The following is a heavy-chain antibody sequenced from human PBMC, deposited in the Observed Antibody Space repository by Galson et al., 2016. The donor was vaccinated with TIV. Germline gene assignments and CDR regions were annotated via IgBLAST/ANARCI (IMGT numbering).Heavy chain of an antibody. CDR2: LFYSGSR. V-gene: IGHV4-59*11. Sequence: SETLSLTCTVSGGSITSHYWSWIRQPPGKGLEWIGYLFYSGSRNFNSSFKSRVTVSLDTSKNQFSLKLKSVTAADTAVYYCARRGNITILGVPYPDYYYYMDVWGKGTTVTVSS. D-gene: IGHD3-3*01. CDR1: GGSITSHY. J-gene: IGHJ6*03. CDR3: ARRGNITILGVPYPDYYYYMDV.